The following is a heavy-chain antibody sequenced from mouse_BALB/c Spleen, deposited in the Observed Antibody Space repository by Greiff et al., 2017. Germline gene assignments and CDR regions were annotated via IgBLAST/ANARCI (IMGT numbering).Heavy chain of an antibody. D-gene: IGHD1-1*01. Sequence: QVTLKESGPGILQPSQTLSLTCSFSGFSLSTSGMSVGWIRQPSGKGLEWLAHIWWNDDKYYNPALKSRLTISKDTSNNQVFLKIASVVTADTATYYCARIYYGSYFDYWGEGTTLTVSS. CDR1: GFSLSTSGMS. V-gene: IGHV8-8*01. CDR2: IWWNDDK. CDR3: ARIYYGSYFDY. J-gene: IGHJ2*01.